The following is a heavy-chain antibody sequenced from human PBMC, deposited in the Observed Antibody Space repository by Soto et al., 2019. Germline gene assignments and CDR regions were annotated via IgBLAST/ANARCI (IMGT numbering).Heavy chain of an antibody. D-gene: IGHD3-3*02. CDR2: LAGSGVGT. CDR3: AKSVFGGINRLYHFDY. J-gene: IGHJ4*02. Sequence: GGSLRLSCATSGFTFSACAMVWVRQAPGKGLEWVSGLAGSGVGTSYADSVRGRFTISRDNSKNTVYLQMNSLRAEDTAVYYCAKSVFGGINRLYHFDYWGQGTLVTVSS. V-gene: IGHV3-23*01. CDR1: GFTFSACA.